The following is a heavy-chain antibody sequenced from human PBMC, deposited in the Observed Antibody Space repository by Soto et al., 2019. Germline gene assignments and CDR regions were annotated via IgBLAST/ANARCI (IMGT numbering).Heavy chain of an antibody. J-gene: IGHJ6*02. CDR3: ARGGDLAGAYHYYYHMDV. Sequence: QVQFAQSGAEVKKPGASVKVSCKASGYSITTYGIHWMRQAPGQRLEWMGWINGGNGNTKYSQRLQGRVTITRDTSASMAYMELTSLTSEDTAIYYCARGGDLAGAYHYYYHMDVWGQGTTVTVSS. CDR1: GYSITTYG. D-gene: IGHD4-17*01. CDR2: INGGNGNT. V-gene: IGHV1-3*01.